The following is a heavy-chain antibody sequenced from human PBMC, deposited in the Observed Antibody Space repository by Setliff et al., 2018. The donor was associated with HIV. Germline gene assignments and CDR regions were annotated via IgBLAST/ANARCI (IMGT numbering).Heavy chain of an antibody. D-gene: IGHD3-10*01. CDR1: GHTFTNYD. J-gene: IGHJ6*02. V-gene: IGHV1-8*01. CDR2: MNPNSGVS. Sequence: GASVKVSCKPPGHTFTNYDIHWMRRAPGQGLEWMGWMNPNSGVSGYALKFHDRVTMTRDTSITTLYMELSGLTSEDAAVYYCARGKGVGGVIITGGLDVWGQGTTVTVSS. CDR3: ARGKGVGGVIITGGLDV.